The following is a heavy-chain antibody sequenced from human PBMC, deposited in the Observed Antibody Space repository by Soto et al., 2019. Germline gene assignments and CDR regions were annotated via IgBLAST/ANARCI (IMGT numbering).Heavy chain of an antibody. CDR2: IYYSGST. Sequence: PSETLSLTCTVSGRSTSSGGYYWRWIRQHPGKGLEWIGYIYYSGSTYYNPSLKSRVTISVDTSKNQFSLKLSSVTAADTAVYYCATYRGYSYVFNYWGPGTLVTVSS. CDR1: GRSTSSGGYY. V-gene: IGHV4-31*03. CDR3: ATYRGYSYVFNY. J-gene: IGHJ4*02. D-gene: IGHD5-18*01.